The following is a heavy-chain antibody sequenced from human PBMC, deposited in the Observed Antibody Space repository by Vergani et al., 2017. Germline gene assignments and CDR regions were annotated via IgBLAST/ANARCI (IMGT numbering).Heavy chain of an antibody. CDR1: GGSISSGGYY. V-gene: IGHV4-31*03. J-gene: IGHJ6*02. Sequence: QVQLQESGPGLVKPSQTLSLTCTVSGGSISSGGYYWSWIRQHPGKGLEWIGYSYYSGSTYYNPSLKSRVTISVDTSKNQFSLKLSSVTAADTAVYYCARVRFGELSYYYYGMDVWGQGTTVTVSS. D-gene: IGHD3-10*01. CDR3: ARVRFGELSYYYYGMDV. CDR2: SYYSGST.